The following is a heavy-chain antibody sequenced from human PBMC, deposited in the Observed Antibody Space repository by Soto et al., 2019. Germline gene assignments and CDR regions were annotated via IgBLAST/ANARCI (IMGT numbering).Heavy chain of an antibody. CDR1: GFTFSSYA. CDR2: ISGSGGST. J-gene: IGHJ4*02. D-gene: IGHD3-22*01. Sequence: GGSLRLSCAASGFTFSSYAMSWVRQAPGKGLEWVSAISGSGGSTYYADSVKGRFTISRDNAKNSLYLQMNSLRAEDTAVYYCARDLGYYDSSGYFDYWGQGTLVTVSS. CDR3: ARDLGYYDSSGYFDY. V-gene: IGHV3-23*01.